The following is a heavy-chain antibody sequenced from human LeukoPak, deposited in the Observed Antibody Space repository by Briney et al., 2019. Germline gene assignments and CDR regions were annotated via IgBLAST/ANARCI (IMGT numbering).Heavy chain of an antibody. CDR2: IYSGGST. V-gene: IGHV3-53*01. D-gene: IGHD5-24*01. Sequence: GGSLRLSCAASGFNVSSNYMSWVRQAPGKGLEWVAVIYSGGSTYYADSVKGRLTISRDNSKNTLNLQMTSLRVEDTAVYYCARGYTTGLFDYWGQGTLVTVSS. CDR1: GFNVSSNY. J-gene: IGHJ4*02. CDR3: ARGYTTGLFDY.